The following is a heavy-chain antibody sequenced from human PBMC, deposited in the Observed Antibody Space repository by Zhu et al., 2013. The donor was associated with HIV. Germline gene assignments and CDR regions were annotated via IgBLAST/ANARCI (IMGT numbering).Heavy chain of an antibody. V-gene: IGHV1-18*01. J-gene: IGHJ3*02. CDR3: ARDWARYSSGHDAFDI. D-gene: IGHD6-19*01. CDR2: ISAYNGNT. Sequence: QVQLVQSGAEVKKPGASVKVSCKASGYTFTSYGISWVRQAPGQGLEWMGWISAYNGNTNYAQKLQGRVTMTTDTSTSTAYMELRSLRSDDTAVYYCARDWARYSSGHDAFDIWAKGQWSPSLQ. CDR1: GYTFTSYG.